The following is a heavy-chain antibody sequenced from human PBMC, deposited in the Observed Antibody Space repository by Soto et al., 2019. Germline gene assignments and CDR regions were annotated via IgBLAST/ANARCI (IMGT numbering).Heavy chain of an antibody. CDR3: TRSPSTSSIGVFDI. D-gene: IGHD6-6*01. CDR1: GGYISSGNYY. J-gene: IGHJ3*02. CDR2: IYRSGHT. V-gene: IGHV4-61*02. Sequence: SETLSLTCNVSGGYISSGNYYWSWIRQSPGKGLEWIGRIYRSGHTNYNPSLESRVTMSIDTSKNQFSLKLTSVTAADTAVYYCTRSPSTSSIGVFDIWGQGTMVTVSS.